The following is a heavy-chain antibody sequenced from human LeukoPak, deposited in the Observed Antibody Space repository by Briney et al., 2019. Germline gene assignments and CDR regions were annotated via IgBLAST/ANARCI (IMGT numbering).Heavy chain of an antibody. CDR1: GFTFRNYW. V-gene: IGHV3-7*03. J-gene: IGHJ4*02. Sequence: GGSLRLSCAAPGFTFRNYWMSWVRQAPGTGLEWVANIKQDGSDRNYVTSVRGRFTISRDNAESSLYLQMNSLRAEDTALYYCVRNLAVAGTCFDSWGQGTLVTVSS. CDR3: VRNLAVAGTCFDS. CDR2: IKQDGSDR. D-gene: IGHD6-19*01.